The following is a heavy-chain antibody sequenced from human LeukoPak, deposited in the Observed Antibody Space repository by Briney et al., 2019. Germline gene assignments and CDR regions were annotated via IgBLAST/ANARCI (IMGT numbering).Heavy chain of an antibody. D-gene: IGHD3-10*01. V-gene: IGHV1-69*13. J-gene: IGHJ6*04. Sequence: GASVNVSCKASGGTFSSYAISWVRQAPGQGLEWMGGIIPIFGTANYAQKFQGRVTITADESTSTAYMELSSLRSGDTAVYYCAREHYYGSGSYYWGMDVWGKGTTVTVSS. CDR3: AREHYYGSGSYYWGMDV. CDR1: GGTFSSYA. CDR2: IIPIFGTA.